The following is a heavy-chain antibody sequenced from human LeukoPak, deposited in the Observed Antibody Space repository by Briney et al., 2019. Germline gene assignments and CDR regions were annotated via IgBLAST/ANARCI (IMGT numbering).Heavy chain of an antibody. V-gene: IGHV3-21*01. CDR3: ATESGSGRVY. CDR2: ISSSSSYI. J-gene: IGHJ4*02. CDR1: GFTFSSYS. D-gene: IGHD6-19*01. Sequence: GGSLRLSCAASGFTFSSYSMNWVRQAPGKGLEWVSSISSSSSYIYYADSVKGRFTISRDNAKNSLYLQMNSLGAEDTAVYYCATESGSGRVYWGQGTLVTVSS.